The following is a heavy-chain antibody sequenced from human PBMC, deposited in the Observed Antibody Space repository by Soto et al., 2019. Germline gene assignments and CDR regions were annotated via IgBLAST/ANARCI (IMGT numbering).Heavy chain of an antibody. Sequence: GGSLRLSCEVSGIIFTNAWMNWGRQPPGKGLEWVARIKSLTDGGTTDYAAPVRGRFTVSRDDSKNILYLQMNSLKSEDTGVYVCTSDLPDNWFDPWGRGTQVTVSS. V-gene: IGHV3-15*01. CDR3: TSDLPDNWFDP. CDR2: IKSLTDGGTT. CDR1: GIIFTNAW. J-gene: IGHJ5*01. D-gene: IGHD3-22*01.